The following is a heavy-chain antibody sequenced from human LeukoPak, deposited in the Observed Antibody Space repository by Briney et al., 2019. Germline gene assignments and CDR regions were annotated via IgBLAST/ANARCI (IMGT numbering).Heavy chain of an antibody. Sequence: GGSLRLSCAASGFIFSNYAMSWVRQAPGKGLEWVSAISGSGGSTYYAISVKGRFTVSRDNSNNALYLQMNSLRAEDTAMYYCAKDGRWDSWGQGILVTVSS. CDR1: GFIFSNYA. V-gene: IGHV3-23*01. CDR2: ISGSGGST. D-gene: IGHD4-23*01. CDR3: AKDGRWDS. J-gene: IGHJ4*02.